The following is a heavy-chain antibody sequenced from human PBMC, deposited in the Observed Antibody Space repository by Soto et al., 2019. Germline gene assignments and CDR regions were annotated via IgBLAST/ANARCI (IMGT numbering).Heavy chain of an antibody. CDR3: ARGDYHDTGGPFSDASDV. D-gene: IGHD3-22*01. Sequence: GGSLRLSCAASGFTFSSYSMNWVRQAPGKGLEWVSYISSSSSTIYYADSVKGRFTISRDNAKNSLYLQMNSLRAEDTAVYYCARGDYHDTGGPFSDASDVWGQGTMVTVSS. V-gene: IGHV3-48*01. CDR1: GFTFSSYS. CDR2: ISSSSSTI. J-gene: IGHJ3*01.